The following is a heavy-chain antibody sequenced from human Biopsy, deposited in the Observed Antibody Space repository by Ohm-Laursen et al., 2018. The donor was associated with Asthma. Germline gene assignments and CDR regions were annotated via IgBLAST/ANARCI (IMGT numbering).Heavy chain of an antibody. D-gene: IGHD2-2*01. CDR3: ARGPEYVRSSGALDY. V-gene: IGHV1-69*13. CDR2: IIPIFGPT. Sequence: GASVKVSCKDPGGTFDIYPISWVRQAPGQGLEWMGRIIPIFGPTNYAQKFQGRVTISADDSTSTAYMELSSLSSEDTALYYCARGPEYVRSSGALDYWGQGTLVTVSS. J-gene: IGHJ4*02. CDR1: GGTFDIYP.